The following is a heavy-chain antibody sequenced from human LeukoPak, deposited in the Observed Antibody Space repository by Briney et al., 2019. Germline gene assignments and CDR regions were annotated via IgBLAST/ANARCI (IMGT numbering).Heavy chain of an antibody. V-gene: IGHV3-33*01. CDR1: GFTFSSYG. J-gene: IGHJ6*02. D-gene: IGHD2-2*01. Sequence: GGSLRLSCAASGFTFSSYGMHWVRQAPGKGLEWVAVIWYDGSNKYYADSVKGRSTISRDNSKNTLYLQMNSLRAEDTAVYYCARDTMGYCSSTSCSGLNYYYYYGMDVWGQGTTVTVSS. CDR3: ARDTMGYCSSTSCSGLNYYYYYGMDV. CDR2: IWYDGSNK.